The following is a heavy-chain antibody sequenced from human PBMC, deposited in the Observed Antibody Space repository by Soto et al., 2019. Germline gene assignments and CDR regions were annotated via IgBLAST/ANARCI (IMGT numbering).Heavy chain of an antibody. CDR3: ARDRNTYGYSDIDF. D-gene: IGHD5-18*01. V-gene: IGHV3-74*01. J-gene: IGHJ4*02. CDR1: GFTFSTFW. CDR2: IDTDGTSG. Sequence: EVQLVASGGGLVQPGGSLRLSCAASGFTFSTFWMHWVRQDPGKGLVWVSRIDTDGTSGSYADSVKGRFTMSRDNAKNTLSLQMNSLRVEDTAVYYCARDRNTYGYSDIDFWCQGTLVTVSS.